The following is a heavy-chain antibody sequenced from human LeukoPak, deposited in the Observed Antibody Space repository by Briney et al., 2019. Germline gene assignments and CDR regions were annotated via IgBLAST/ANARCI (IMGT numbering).Heavy chain of an antibody. CDR1: GGSISSGSYY. CDR2: IYTSGST. D-gene: IGHD3-22*01. Sequence: SQTLSLTCTVSGGSISSGSYYWSWIRQPAGKGLEWIGRIYTSGSTNYNPSLKSRVTISVDTSKNQFSLKLSSVTAADTAVYYCAGGRYYYDSSGYSLPAYYWGQGTLVTVSS. V-gene: IGHV4-61*02. J-gene: IGHJ4*02. CDR3: AGGRYYYDSSGYSLPAYY.